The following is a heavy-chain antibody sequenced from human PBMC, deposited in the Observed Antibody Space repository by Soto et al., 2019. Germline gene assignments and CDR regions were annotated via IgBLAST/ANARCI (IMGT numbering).Heavy chain of an antibody. V-gene: IGHV1-2*02. CDR3: ATSILRFLEWSSGDY. D-gene: IGHD3-3*01. Sequence: GASVKVSCKASGYTFTGYYMNWVRQAPGQGLEWMGWINPNNGATNYAPNFQGRVTMTRDTSISTAYMELSRLRSDDTGVYYCATSILRFLEWSSGDYWGRGTLVTVSS. CDR2: INPNNGAT. CDR1: GYTFTGYY. J-gene: IGHJ4*02.